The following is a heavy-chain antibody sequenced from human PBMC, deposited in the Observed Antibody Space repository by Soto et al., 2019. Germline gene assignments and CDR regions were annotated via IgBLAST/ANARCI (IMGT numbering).Heavy chain of an antibody. D-gene: IGHD6-13*01. J-gene: IGHJ4*02. Sequence: QVQLQESGPRLVKPSGTLSLTCGVSGDSIISSNWWSWVRQPLGKGLEWIGEIYHSGSTHYNPSLKSRVTMSVDKSKNHFSLKLTSVTAVDTAVYFCATGLSSSWYSHNDSWGQGTLVTVSS. CDR3: ATGLSSSWYSHNDS. CDR1: GDSIISSNW. CDR2: IYHSGST. V-gene: IGHV4-4*02.